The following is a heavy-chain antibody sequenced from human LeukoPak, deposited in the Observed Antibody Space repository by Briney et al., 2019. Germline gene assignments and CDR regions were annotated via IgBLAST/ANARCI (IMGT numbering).Heavy chain of an antibody. CDR3: TRNTVAAAGDD. CDR1: GFTFSTFW. V-gene: IGHV3-7*01. Sequence: TGGSLRPSCAASGFTFSTFWMTWVRQAPGKGLEWVANIKPDGSEKSYVDSVKGRFTVSRDNAKNSLYLHMNSLRAEDTALYYCTRNTVAAAGDDWGQGTLVTVSS. CDR2: IKPDGSEK. D-gene: IGHD6-13*01. J-gene: IGHJ4*02.